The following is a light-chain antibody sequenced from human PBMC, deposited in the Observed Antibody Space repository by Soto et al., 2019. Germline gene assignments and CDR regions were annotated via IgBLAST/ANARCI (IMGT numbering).Light chain of an antibody. J-gene: IGLJ1*01. CDR2: DVS. Sequence: QSALTQPASVSGSPGQSIAISCTGTSSDVGGYNYVSWYQQHPGKAPKLMIYDVSNRPSGVSNRFSGSQSGSTASLTISGLRAEDEADYYCSSYTSSNTDVFGTGTKVTLL. V-gene: IGLV2-14*01. CDR3: SSYTSSNTDV. CDR1: SSDVGGYNY.